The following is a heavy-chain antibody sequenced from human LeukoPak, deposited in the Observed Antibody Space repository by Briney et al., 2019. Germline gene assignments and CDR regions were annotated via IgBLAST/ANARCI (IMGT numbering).Heavy chain of an antibody. CDR1: GFTVSSNS. J-gene: IGHJ4*02. Sequence: GGSLRLSCTVSGFTVSSNSMSWVRQAPGKGLEWVSFIYSDNTHYSDSVKGRFTISRDNSKNTLYLQMNSLRAEDTAVYYCAREGRSSGWTFDYWGQGTLVTVSS. V-gene: IGHV3-53*01. CDR2: IYSDNT. D-gene: IGHD6-19*01. CDR3: AREGRSSGWTFDY.